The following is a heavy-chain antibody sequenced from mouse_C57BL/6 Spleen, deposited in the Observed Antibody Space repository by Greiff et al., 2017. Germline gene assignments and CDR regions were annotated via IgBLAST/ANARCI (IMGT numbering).Heavy chain of an antibody. Sequence: QVQLKQSGAELVKPGASVKLSCKASGYTFTSYWMQWVKQRPGQGLEWIGEIDPSDSYTNYNQKFKGKATLTVDTSSSTAYMQLSSLTSEDSAVYYCARWITTVGYYFDYWGQGTTLTVSS. V-gene: IGHV1-50*01. CDR3: ARWITTVGYYFDY. CDR2: IDPSDSYT. D-gene: IGHD1-1*01. CDR1: GYTFTSYW. J-gene: IGHJ2*01.